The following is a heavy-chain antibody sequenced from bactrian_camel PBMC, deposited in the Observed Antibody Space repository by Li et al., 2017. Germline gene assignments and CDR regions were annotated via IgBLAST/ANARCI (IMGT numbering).Heavy chain of an antibody. CDR1: SRMYC. D-gene: IGHD5*01. J-gene: IGHJ4*01. CDR2: ISPPIVTA. CDR3: AAETTYGPPGCYSVGYST. V-gene: IGHV3S54*01. Sequence: HVQLVESGGGSVQTGGSLRLSCAVASRMYCMGWYRQAPGKEREAVASISPPIVTAWYAEAVKGRFTISKDNAKSILYLQMNNLKPEDSGMYSCAAETTYGPPGCYSVGYSTWGRAPRSPSP.